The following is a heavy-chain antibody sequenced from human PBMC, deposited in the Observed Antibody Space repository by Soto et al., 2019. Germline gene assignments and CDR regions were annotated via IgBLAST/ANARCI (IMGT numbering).Heavy chain of an antibody. Sequence: SETLSLTCSASGGSITSSSHFWGWVRQPPGEGLEWIGTIYFTGNTYYTPSLKSRLTMSIDTSKNEFSLRLNSVTAADTAVYYCAGQTFTIAAASYGRSNWFDPWGPGTLVTVSS. CDR3: AGQTFTIAAASYGRSNWFDP. J-gene: IGHJ5*02. V-gene: IGHV4-39*01. D-gene: IGHD6-25*01. CDR1: GGSITSSSHF. CDR2: IYFTGNT.